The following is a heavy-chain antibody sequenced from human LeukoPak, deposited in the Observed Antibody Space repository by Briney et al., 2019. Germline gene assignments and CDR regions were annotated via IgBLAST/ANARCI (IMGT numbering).Heavy chain of an antibody. J-gene: IGHJ4*02. CDR1: GGSISSSSYY. Sequence: PSETLSLTCTVSGGSISSSSYYWGWIRQPPGKGLEWIGSIHYSGSTHYNPSLKSGVTMSIDTSNNQFPLKLSSVTAADTAVYYCARRTEWLRHFDQWGQGTLVTLSS. D-gene: IGHD5-12*01. CDR2: IHYSGST. CDR3: ARRTEWLRHFDQ. V-gene: IGHV4-39*01.